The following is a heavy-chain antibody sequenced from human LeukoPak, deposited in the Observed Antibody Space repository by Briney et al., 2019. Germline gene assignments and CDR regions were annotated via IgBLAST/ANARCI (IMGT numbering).Heavy chain of an antibody. D-gene: IGHD5-24*01. J-gene: IGHJ4*02. CDR2: ISRSSTSI. CDR1: GFTFSNAW. Sequence: GGSLRLSCAASGFTFSNAWMSWVRQAPGKGLEWVSFISRSSTSIYYADSVKGRFTISRDNAKNSLYLQMSGLRAEDTAVYYCARDLLGSGYNLDWGQGTLVTVSS. V-gene: IGHV3-21*04. CDR3: ARDLLGSGYNLD.